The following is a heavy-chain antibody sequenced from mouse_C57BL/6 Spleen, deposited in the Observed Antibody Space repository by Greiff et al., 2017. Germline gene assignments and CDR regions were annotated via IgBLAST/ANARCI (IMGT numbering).Heavy chain of an antibody. Sequence: QVHVKQPGAELVKPGASVKLSCKASGYTFTSYWMQWVKQRPGQGLEWIGEIDPSDSYTNYNQKFKGKATLTVDTSSSTAYMQLSSLTSEDSAVYYCARGGSSGYGYFDYWGQGTTLTVSS. V-gene: IGHV1-50*01. CDR2: IDPSDSYT. D-gene: IGHD3-2*02. CDR1: GYTFTSYW. CDR3: ARGGSSGYGYFDY. J-gene: IGHJ2*01.